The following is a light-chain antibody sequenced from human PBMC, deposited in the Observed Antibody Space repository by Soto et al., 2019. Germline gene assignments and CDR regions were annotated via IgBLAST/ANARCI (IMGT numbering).Light chain of an antibody. CDR3: QRCNSYPWT. CDR1: QSISSW. CDR2: DAS. J-gene: IGKJ1*01. V-gene: IGKV1-5*01. Sequence: DIQLTQTPSTLSESVGDRVTITCRASQSISSWLAWYQDKPGKAPKLLIYDASSLESGVPSRFSGSGSGTEFTLTITSLQPDDFASYYCQRCNSYPWTFGQG.